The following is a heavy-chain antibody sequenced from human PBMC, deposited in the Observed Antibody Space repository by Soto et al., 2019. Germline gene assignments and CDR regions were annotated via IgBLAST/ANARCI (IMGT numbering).Heavy chain of an antibody. CDR3: TRHGSGDYFLFDP. V-gene: IGHV3-74*01. CDR2: ASPDGTST. Sequence: EVQLVESGGGLVQPGGTLRLSCAASGFTFSSFWMHWVRQAPGKGLEWVSRASPDGTSTSYAGSVKGRFTISRDNAKNTLFMHMNSLRAEDTAVYYCTRHGSGDYFLFDPWGQGTLVTVSS. D-gene: IGHD4-17*01. J-gene: IGHJ5*02. CDR1: GFTFSSFW.